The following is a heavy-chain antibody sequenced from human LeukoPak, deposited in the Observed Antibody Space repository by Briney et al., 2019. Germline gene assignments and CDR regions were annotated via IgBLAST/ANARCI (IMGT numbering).Heavy chain of an antibody. CDR2: ISSRSTYI. Sequence: GGSLRLSCAASGFTFGSYSMNWVRQAPGKGLEWVASISSRSTYIYYADSVKGRFTISRDNAKNSLYLQMTSLSAEDTAVYYCAKSIGYCSGGSCFEVDYWGQGTLVTVSS. CDR3: AKSIGYCSGGSCFEVDY. D-gene: IGHD2-15*01. V-gene: IGHV3-21*01. J-gene: IGHJ4*02. CDR1: GFTFGSYS.